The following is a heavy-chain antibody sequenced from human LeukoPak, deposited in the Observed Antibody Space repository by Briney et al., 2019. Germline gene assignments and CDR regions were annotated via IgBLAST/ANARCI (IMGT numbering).Heavy chain of an antibody. J-gene: IGHJ4*02. CDR2: IRYDGSNK. V-gene: IGHV3-30*02. CDR1: GFTFSSYG. D-gene: IGHD4-17*01. CDR3: AHYGDYCR. Sequence: GGSLRLSCAASGFTFSSYGMHWVRQAPGKGLEWVAFIRYDGSNKYYADSVKGRFTISRDNSKNTLCLQMNSLRAEDTAVYYCAHYGDYCRWGQGTLVTVSS.